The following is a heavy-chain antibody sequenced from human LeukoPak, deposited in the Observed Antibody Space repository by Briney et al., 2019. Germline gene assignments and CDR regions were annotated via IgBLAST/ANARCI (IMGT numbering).Heavy chain of an antibody. CDR2: ISYDGSNK. J-gene: IGHJ4*02. CDR3: ARDWITIFGAPDY. D-gene: IGHD3-3*01. CDR1: GFTFSSYG. V-gene: IGHV3-30*03. Sequence: PGRSLRLSCAASGFTFSSYGMHWVRQAPGKGLEWVAVISYDGSNKYYADSVKGRFTISRDNSKNTLYLQMNSLRAEDTAVYYCARDWITIFGAPDYWGQGTLVTVSS.